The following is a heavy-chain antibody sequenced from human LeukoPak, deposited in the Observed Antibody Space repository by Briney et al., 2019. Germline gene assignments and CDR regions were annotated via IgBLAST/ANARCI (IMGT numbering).Heavy chain of an antibody. CDR3: GRARSGWYGRYYGMDL. V-gene: IGHV1-46*01. Sequence: SGKLSCKASGYTFTIYYMHLVRQAPGQGHEWMGIINPIGGRTSHAHKVQGRVTLTRDPSTSTVDMELSSLRSQNTAVKYWGRARSGWYGRYYGMDLWGQGTTVTVSS. CDR1: GYTFTIYY. D-gene: IGHD6-19*01. CDR2: INPIGGRT. J-gene: IGHJ6*02.